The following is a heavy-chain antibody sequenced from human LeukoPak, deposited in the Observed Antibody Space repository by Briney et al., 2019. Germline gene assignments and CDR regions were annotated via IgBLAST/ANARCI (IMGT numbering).Heavy chain of an antibody. D-gene: IGHD4-17*01. Sequence: GGSLRLSCAASGFTFSRYGFHRVRQAPGKGLEWVAFIRYDGSNKYYADSVKGRFTISRDNSKNTLYLQMNSLRAEDTAVYYCAKGTTEDYWGQGTLVTVSS. J-gene: IGHJ4*02. V-gene: IGHV3-30*02. CDR1: GFTFSRYG. CDR2: IRYDGSNK. CDR3: AKGTTEDY.